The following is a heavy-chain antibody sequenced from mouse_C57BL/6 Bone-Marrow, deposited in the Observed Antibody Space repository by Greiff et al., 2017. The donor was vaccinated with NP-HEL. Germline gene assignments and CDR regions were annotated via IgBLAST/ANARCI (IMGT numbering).Heavy chain of an antibody. CDR3: ARRWLLFWYFEV. Sequence: VQLQQSGAELARPGASVKLSCKASGYTFTSYGISWVKQRTGQGLEWIGEIYPRSGNTYYNEKFKGKATLTADKSSSTAYMELRSLTSEDSAVYFCARRWLLFWYFEVWGTGTTVTVSS. V-gene: IGHV1-81*01. J-gene: IGHJ1*03. D-gene: IGHD2-3*01. CDR2: IYPRSGNT. CDR1: GYTFTSYG.